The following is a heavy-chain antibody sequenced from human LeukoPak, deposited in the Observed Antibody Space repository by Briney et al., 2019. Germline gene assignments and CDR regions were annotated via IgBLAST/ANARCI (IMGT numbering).Heavy chain of an antibody. V-gene: IGHV4-39*01. CDR3: ARKRYFDWLFLDY. CDR2: IYYSGST. J-gene: IGHJ4*02. D-gene: IGHD3-9*01. Sequence: SETLSLTCTVSGGSISSSSYYWGWIRQPPGKGLEWIGSIYYSGSTYYNPSLKSRDTISVDTSKNQFSLKLSSVTAADTAVYYCARKRYFDWLFLDYWGQGTLVTVSS. CDR1: GGSISSSSYY.